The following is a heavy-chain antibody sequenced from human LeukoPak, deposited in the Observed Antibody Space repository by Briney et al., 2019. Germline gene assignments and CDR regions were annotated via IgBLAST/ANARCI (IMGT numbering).Heavy chain of an antibody. D-gene: IGHD3-9*01. Sequence: GGSLRLSCAGSGFTFSNAWMNWVRQAPGKGLEWVAAISYDGSKQLYADSVKGRFTISRDNSKNTLNLQMNSLRDEDTAVYYCAKDGARYLLTYYFEYWGQGTLVTVSS. CDR1: GFTFSNAW. V-gene: IGHV3-30*18. CDR2: ISYDGSKQ. J-gene: IGHJ4*02. CDR3: AKDGARYLLTYYFEY.